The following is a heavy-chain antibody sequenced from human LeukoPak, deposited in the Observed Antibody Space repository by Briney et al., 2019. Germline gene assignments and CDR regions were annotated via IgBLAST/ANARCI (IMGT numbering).Heavy chain of an antibody. CDR3: ARRWIVGATSYFDY. J-gene: IGHJ4*02. CDR1: GFTFSSYG. CDR2: IRYDGSNK. Sequence: GGSLRLSCAASGFTFSSYGMHWVRQAPGKGLEWVAFIRYDGSNKYYADSVKGRFTISRDNSKNTLYLQMNSLRAEDTAVYYCARRWIVGATSYFDYWGQGTLVTVSS. V-gene: IGHV3-30*02. D-gene: IGHD1-26*01.